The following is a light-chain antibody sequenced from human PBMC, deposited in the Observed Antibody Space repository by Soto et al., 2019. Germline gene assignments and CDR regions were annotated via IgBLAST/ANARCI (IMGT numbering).Light chain of an antibody. CDR3: SSYTRRNTWV. V-gene: IGLV2-14*01. CDR2: EVS. CDR1: SSDVGGYNY. J-gene: IGLJ3*02. Sequence: QSALTQPASVSGSPGQSITISCTGTSSDVGGYNYVSWYQQHPGKAPKLMICEVSNRPSGVSNRFSGSKSANTASLTISGLQAEDEADYYCSSYTRRNTWVFGGGTQLTVL.